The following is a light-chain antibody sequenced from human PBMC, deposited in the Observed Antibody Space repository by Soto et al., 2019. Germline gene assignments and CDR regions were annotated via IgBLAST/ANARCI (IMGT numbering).Light chain of an antibody. Sequence: QSVLTQPPSASGTPGQMVTISCSGSSSNVGSNTVNWYQQLPGTAPKLLIYSNNQRPSGVPDRFSGSKSGTSASLAISGLQSEDEADYYCAAWDDSLNGRYVFGTGTKLTVL. V-gene: IGLV1-44*01. J-gene: IGLJ1*01. CDR3: AAWDDSLNGRYV. CDR1: SSNVGSNT. CDR2: SNN.